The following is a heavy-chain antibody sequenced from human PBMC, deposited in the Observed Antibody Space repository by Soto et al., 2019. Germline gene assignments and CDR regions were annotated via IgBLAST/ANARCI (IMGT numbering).Heavy chain of an antibody. J-gene: IGHJ3*02. Sequence: PGGSLRLSCAASGFTFSSYSMNWVRQAPGKGLEWVSSISSSSNIYYEDSVKGRFTISRNNAKNSLYLQMNSLRAEDTAVYYCARIGGGCSSTSCPAGDAFDIWGQGTMVTVSS. D-gene: IGHD2-2*01. CDR3: ARIGGGCSSTSCPAGDAFDI. V-gene: IGHV3-21*01. CDR2: ISSSSNI. CDR1: GFTFSSYS.